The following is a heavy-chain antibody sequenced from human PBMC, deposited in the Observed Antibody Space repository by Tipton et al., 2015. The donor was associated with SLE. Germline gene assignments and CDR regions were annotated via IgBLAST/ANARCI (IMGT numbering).Heavy chain of an antibody. CDR1: GFIVSSNY. Sequence: SLRLSCAASGFIVSSNYMSWVRQAPGKGLEWVSVIYSDGRTFYADSVRGRITTSTDNSKNTVYLQMNSLRNDDTAVYYCARHYYYDSWFDPWGQGTLVTVSS. J-gene: IGHJ5*02. CDR3: ARHYYYDSWFDP. CDR2: IYSDGRT. V-gene: IGHV3-53*05. D-gene: IGHD3-22*01.